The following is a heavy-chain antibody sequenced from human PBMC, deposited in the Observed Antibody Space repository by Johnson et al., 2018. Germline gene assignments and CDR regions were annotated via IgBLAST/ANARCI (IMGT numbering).Heavy chain of an antibody. CDR1: GFTFSTYW. CDR2: INSDGSGT. CDR3: ARDLFDFAESNGMDV. Sequence: VQLQESGGGLVQPGGSLRLSCAGSGFTFSTYWMHWVRQAPGKGLGWVSRINSDGSGTTYAGAVKGRFTIARDNAKNTLYPKMNSLRADDTAVYYCARDLFDFAESNGMDVWGQGTTVTVSS. J-gene: IGHJ6*02. D-gene: IGHD3-9*01. V-gene: IGHV3-74*01.